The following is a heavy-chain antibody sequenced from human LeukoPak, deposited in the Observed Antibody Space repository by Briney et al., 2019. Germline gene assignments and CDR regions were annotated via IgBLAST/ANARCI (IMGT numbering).Heavy chain of an antibody. CDR1: GYTFTGYY. D-gene: IGHD3-10*01. CDR3: AXXXXXXXXXGGGNYYYYYMDV. Sequence: ASVKVSCKASGYTFTGYYMHWVRQAPGQGLEWMGWINPNSGDTNYAQKLQGRVTMTTDTSTSTAYMELRSLRSDDTAVYYCAXXXXXXXXXGGGNYYYYYMDVWGKGTTVTISS. J-gene: IGHJ6*03. CDR2: INPNSGDT. V-gene: IGHV1-2*02.